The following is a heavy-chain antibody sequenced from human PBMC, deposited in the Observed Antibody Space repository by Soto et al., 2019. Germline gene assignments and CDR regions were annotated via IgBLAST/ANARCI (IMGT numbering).Heavy chain of an antibody. J-gene: IGHJ4*02. CDR2: ISDTGETT. D-gene: IGHD6-13*01. CDR3: AKDRNTGSWYGYFDL. V-gene: IGHV3-23*01. CDR1: GFTFSGYA. Sequence: GGSLRLSCAASGFTFSGYAMSWVRQAPGKGLEWVSAISDTGETTYYANSVKGRFTISRDNSKNTLYLQLSSLSAGDTARYYCAKDRNTGSWYGYFDLWGQGTLVTVSS.